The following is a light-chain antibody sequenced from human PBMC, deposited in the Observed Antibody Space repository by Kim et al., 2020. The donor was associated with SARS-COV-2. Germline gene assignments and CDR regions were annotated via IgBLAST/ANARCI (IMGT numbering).Light chain of an antibody. CDR2: DAS. Sequence: SASIGDRVTITCRASQTISTWLAGYQQKPGKAPVLLIYDASILENGVPSRFSGSGSGTEFSLTISSLQPDDFATYYCQQYNSYRTFGQGTKVDIK. V-gene: IGKV1-5*01. CDR3: QQYNSYRT. J-gene: IGKJ1*01. CDR1: QTISTW.